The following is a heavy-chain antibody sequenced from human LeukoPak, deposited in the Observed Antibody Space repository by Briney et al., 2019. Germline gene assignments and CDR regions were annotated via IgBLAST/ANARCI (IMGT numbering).Heavy chain of an antibody. V-gene: IGHV3-30*18. Sequence: GGSLGLSCAASGFSFSTFGMQWFRQTPGKGLEWVSHISKDESNKYYADSVKGRFTISRDTSKNTLFLQMNSLRVKDTAVYYCAKDNPVLEYWGQGTLVTVSS. J-gene: IGHJ4*02. CDR2: ISKDESNK. CDR3: AKDNPVLEY. CDR1: GFSFSTFG.